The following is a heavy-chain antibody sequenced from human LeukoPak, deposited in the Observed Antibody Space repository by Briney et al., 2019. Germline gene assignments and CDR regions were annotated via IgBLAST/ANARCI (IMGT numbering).Heavy chain of an antibody. CDR3: ARGLRDYYMDV. CDR1: GGSFSGYY. CDR2: INHSGST. V-gene: IGHV4-34*01. J-gene: IGHJ6*03. Sequence: SETLSLTCAVYGGSFSGYYWSWIRQPPGKGLEWIGEINHSGSTNYNPSLRSRVTISVDTSKNQFSLKLSSVTAADTAVYYCARGLRDYYMDVWGKGTTVTVSS.